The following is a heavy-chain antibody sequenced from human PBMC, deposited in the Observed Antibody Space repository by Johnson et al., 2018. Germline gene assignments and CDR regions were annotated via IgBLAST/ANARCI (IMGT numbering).Heavy chain of an antibody. V-gene: IGHV3-13*01. D-gene: IGHD5-12*01. CDR3: ATATRGYSAYDLGWRYYYYYDGMDV. Sequence: VQLVQSGGGLVQPGGSLRLSCAASGFTFSSYDMHWVRQATGKGLEWVSAIGTAGDTYYPGSVKGRFTISRENAKNSLYLQMNSLRPGDTVVYYCATATRGYSAYDLGWRYYYYYDGMDVWGQGTTVTVSS. J-gene: IGHJ6*02. CDR1: GFTFSSYD. CDR2: IGTAGDT.